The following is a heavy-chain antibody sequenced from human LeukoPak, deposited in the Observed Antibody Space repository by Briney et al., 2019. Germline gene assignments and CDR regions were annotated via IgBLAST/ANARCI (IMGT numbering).Heavy chain of an antibody. D-gene: IGHD1-26*01. Sequence: GGSLRLSCAASGFTFSSYWMHWVRQAPGKGLVWVSRIKFDESATNYADSVKGRFTISRDNDRNTVYLQMNSLRGEDTAVYYCARGGRGTYLNDYWGQGTLVTVSS. CDR2: IKFDESAT. J-gene: IGHJ4*02. V-gene: IGHV3-74*01. CDR3: ARGGRGTYLNDY. CDR1: GFTFSSYW.